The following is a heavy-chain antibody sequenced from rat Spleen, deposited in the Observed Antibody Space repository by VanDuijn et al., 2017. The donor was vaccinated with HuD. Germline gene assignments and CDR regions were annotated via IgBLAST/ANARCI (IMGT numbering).Heavy chain of an antibody. D-gene: IGHD1-12*03. V-gene: IGHV5-20*01. Sequence: EVQLVESGGGLVQPGRSLKLSCAASGFTLSDYVMHWIRQAPTKGLEWVTSISYDGGSTYYRDSVKGRFTISRDNAKSSLYLQMDSLRSEDTATYYCTTGYYDGYYLVFDYWGQGVMVTVSS. J-gene: IGHJ2*01. CDR3: TTGYYDGYYLVFDY. CDR2: ISYDGGST. CDR1: GFTLSDYV.